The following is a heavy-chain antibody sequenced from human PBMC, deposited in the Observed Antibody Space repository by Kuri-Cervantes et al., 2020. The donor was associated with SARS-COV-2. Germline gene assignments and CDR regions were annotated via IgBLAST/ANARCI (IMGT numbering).Heavy chain of an antibody. Sequence: ESLKISCAASGFTFSGHWIHWVRQAPGKGLEWIGEINHSGSTNYNPSLKSRVTISVDTSKNQFSLKLSSVTAADTAVYYCARDYVVRGVIRRYFDLWGRGTLVTVSS. CDR2: INHSGST. J-gene: IGHJ2*01. CDR3: ARDYVVRGVIRRYFDL. CDR1: GFTFSGHW. D-gene: IGHD3-10*01. V-gene: IGHV4-34*01.